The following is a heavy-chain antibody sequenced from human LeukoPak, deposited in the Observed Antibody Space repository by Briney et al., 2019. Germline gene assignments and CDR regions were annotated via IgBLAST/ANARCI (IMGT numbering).Heavy chain of an antibody. J-gene: IGHJ4*02. D-gene: IGHD6-13*01. CDR1: GFTFSSYW. CDR2: IKQDGSEK. Sequence: GGSLRLSCAASGFTFSSYWMSWVRQAPGKGLEWVANIKQDGSEKYYVDSVKGRFTISRDNAKNSLYLQMNSLRAEDMAVYYCASMTSSLIAFCFDYWGQGTLVTVSS. V-gene: IGHV3-7*03. CDR3: ASMTSSLIAFCFDY.